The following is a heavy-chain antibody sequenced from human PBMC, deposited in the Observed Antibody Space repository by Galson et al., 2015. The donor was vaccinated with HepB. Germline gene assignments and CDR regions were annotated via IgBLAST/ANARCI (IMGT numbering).Heavy chain of an antibody. CDR1: GSTFTGYY. V-gene: IGHV1-2*04. CDR2: INPNSGGT. D-gene: IGHD2-8*01. Sequence: SVKVSCKASGSTFTGYYMHWVRQAPGQGLEWMGWINPNSGGTNYAQKFQGWVTMTRDTSTSTAYMELSRLRSDDTAVYYCARHFHCTNGVCSSLGAFDIWGQGTMVTVSS. J-gene: IGHJ3*02. CDR3: ARHFHCTNGVCSSLGAFDI.